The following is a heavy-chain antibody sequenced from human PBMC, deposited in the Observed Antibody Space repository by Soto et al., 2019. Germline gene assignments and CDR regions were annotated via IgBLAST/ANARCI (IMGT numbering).Heavy chain of an antibody. CDR2: IYYSGST. D-gene: IGHD3-16*01. CDR1: GGSISSGGYY. Sequence: QVQLQESGPGLVKPSQTLSLTCTVSGGSISSGGYYWRWIRQHPGKGLEWIGCIYYSGSTDYNASPQSRVTISLDTSKNHFSLNLTAVTAADTAVYYCATDNLRLGFYYWGQGTLVSVS. J-gene: IGHJ4*02. V-gene: IGHV4-31*03. CDR3: ATDNLRLGFYY.